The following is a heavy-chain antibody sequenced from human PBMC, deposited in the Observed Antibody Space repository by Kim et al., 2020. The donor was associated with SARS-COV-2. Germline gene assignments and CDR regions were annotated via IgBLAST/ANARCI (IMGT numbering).Heavy chain of an antibody. V-gene: IGHV1-46*01. J-gene: IGHJ4*02. D-gene: IGHD1-26*01. Sequence: NYAQKFQDRVALTRHTSTSTVYMELSSLRSEDTAVYFCAGPIYSGPFPPDYWGQGTLVTVSS. CDR3: AGPIYSGPFPPDY.